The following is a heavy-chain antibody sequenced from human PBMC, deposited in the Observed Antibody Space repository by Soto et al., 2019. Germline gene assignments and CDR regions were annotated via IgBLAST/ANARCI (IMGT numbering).Heavy chain of an antibody. Sequence: EVQLLESGGGLVQPGGSLRLSCAASGFTFSSYVMSWVRQAPGKGLEWVSGISGSGGSTYYADSVKGRFTISRDNSKNTRYLQMNSLRAEDTAVYDCAKVPYDFWSGDYPPLYFEYWGQGTLVTGSS. V-gene: IGHV3-23*01. CDR1: GFTFSSYV. J-gene: IGHJ4*02. CDR2: ISGSGGST. D-gene: IGHD3-3*01. CDR3: AKVPYDFWSGDYPPLYFEY.